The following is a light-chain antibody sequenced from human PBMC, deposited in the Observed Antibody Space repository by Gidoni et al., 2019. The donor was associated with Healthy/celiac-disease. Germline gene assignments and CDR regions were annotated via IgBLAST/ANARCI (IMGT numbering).Light chain of an antibody. CDR3: QQYGSSPPLT. J-gene: IGKJ4*01. CDR1: QSVSSSC. CDR2: GAS. Sequence: ETVLTQSPATLSSSPGERATLSCRASQSVSSSCLAWYQHKPGQAPRPLIYGASSRATGIPDRFSGSGSGTDFTLTISRLGPEDFAVYYYQQYGSSPPLTFGGXTKVEIK. V-gene: IGKV3-20*01.